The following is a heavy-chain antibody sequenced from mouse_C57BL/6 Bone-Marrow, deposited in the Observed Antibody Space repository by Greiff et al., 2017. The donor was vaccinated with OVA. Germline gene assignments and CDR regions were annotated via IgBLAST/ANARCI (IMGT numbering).Heavy chain of an antibody. CDR1: GYTFTDYY. CDR2: INPNNGGT. D-gene: IGHD2-3*01. Sequence: VQLQQSGPELVKPGASVKISCKASGYTFTDYYMNWVKQSHGKSLEWIGDINPNNGGTSYNQKFKGKATLTVDKSSSTAYMELRSLTSEDSAVYYCARRWLLLYWGQGTTLTVSS. CDR3: ARRWLLLY. J-gene: IGHJ2*01. V-gene: IGHV1-26*01.